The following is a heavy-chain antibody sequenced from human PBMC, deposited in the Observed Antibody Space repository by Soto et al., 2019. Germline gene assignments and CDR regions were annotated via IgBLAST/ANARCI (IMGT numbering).Heavy chain of an antibody. CDR3: ADHDSEDSDRDYYFDD. Sequence: QVQLVQSGAEVKKPASSVKVSCEASGGTFSTYAISWVRQAPGQGLEWMGGMIPIFDTPNYAQRFQGRVTITADESTSTAYMELTRLKSDHTAVYYCADHDSEDSDRDYYFDDWGQGTLITVSS. D-gene: IGHD2-15*01. CDR1: GGTFSTYA. CDR2: MIPIFDTP. V-gene: IGHV1-69*01. J-gene: IGHJ4*02.